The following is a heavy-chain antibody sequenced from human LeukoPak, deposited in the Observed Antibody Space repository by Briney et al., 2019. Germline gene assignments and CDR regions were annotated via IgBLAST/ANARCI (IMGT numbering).Heavy chain of an antibody. CDR1: GYSISSDKY. V-gene: IGHV4-38-2*01. CDR2: IYHTGST. D-gene: IGHD6-19*01. J-gene: IGHJ5*02. Sequence: SETLSLTCEVSGYSISSDKYWGWIRQPPGKGLEWIGTIYHTGSTFYNPSLKSRVSISVDTSMNQFSLMFTSVTAADTAVYYCARSHSGWQGHNNWFDPWGQGTLVTVSS. CDR3: ARSHSGWQGHNNWFDP.